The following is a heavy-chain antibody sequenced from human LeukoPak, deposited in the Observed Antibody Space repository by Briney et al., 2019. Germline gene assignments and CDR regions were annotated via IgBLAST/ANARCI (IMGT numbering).Heavy chain of an antibody. Sequence: WASVKVSCKASGYTFTSYAIHWVRRAPGQRLEWMGWINTGNANTKCSQKFQGRVTITRDTSASTAYMELSSLRSEDTAVFYCATEGAAAGLDYWGQGTLVTVSS. J-gene: IGHJ4*02. V-gene: IGHV1-3*04. D-gene: IGHD6-13*01. CDR1: GYTFTSYA. CDR3: ATEGAAAGLDY. CDR2: INTGNANT.